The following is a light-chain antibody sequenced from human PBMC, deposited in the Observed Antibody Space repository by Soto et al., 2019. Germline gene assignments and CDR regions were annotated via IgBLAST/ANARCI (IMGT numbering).Light chain of an antibody. J-gene: IGLJ1*01. CDR2: EVS. CDR3: SSYTSSSALDRV. CDR1: SSDVGGSKF. Sequence: QSALTQPASVSGSPGQSITISCTGTSSDVGGSKFVSWYQQHPGKAPKLMIFEVSNRPSGVFNRFSGSKSDNTASLTISGLQAEDEADYYCSSYTSSSALDRVFGTGTKLTVL. V-gene: IGLV2-14*01.